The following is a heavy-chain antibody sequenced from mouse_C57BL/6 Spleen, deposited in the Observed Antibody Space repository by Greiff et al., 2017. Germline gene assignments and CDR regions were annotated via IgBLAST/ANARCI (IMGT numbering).Heavy chain of an antibody. D-gene: IGHD1-1*01. CDR3: VRHNYDGSRGSYAMGY. Sequence: EVQLVESGGGLVQPKGSLKLSCAASGFSFNTYAMNWVRQAPGQGLEWVARIRSKSNNYATYYADSVKDRFTISRDDSESRLYLQMNNLKTEDTAMYYCVRHNYDGSRGSYAMGYWGQATSVTVSS. V-gene: IGHV10-1*01. CDR2: IRSKSNNYAT. J-gene: IGHJ4*01. CDR1: GFSFNTYA.